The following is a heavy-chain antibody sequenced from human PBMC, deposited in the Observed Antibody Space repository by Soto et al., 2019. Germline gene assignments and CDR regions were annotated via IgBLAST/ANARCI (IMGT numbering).Heavy chain of an antibody. CDR1: GGTFSSYA. Sequence: SVKVSCKASGGTFSSYAISWVRQAPGQGLEWMGGIIPIFGTANYAQKFQGRVTITADESTSTAYMELSSLRSEDTAVYYCAKDNLVWSGYYSYGMDVWGQGTTVTVSS. J-gene: IGHJ6*02. CDR3: AKDNLVWSGYYSYGMDV. D-gene: IGHD3-3*01. CDR2: IIPIFGTA. V-gene: IGHV1-69*13.